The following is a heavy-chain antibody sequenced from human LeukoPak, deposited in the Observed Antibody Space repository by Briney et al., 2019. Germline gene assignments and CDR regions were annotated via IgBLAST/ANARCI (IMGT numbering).Heavy chain of an antibody. V-gene: IGHV3-30*04. J-gene: IGHJ4*02. Sequence: GGSLRLSCAASGFTFSSYAMHWVRQAPGKGLEWVAVISYDGSNKYYADSVKGRFTISRDNSKNTLYLQMNSLRAEDTAVYYCARVSYSGSHLDYWGQGTLVTVSS. CDR3: ARVSYSGSHLDY. CDR1: GFTFSSYA. CDR2: ISYDGSNK. D-gene: IGHD1-26*01.